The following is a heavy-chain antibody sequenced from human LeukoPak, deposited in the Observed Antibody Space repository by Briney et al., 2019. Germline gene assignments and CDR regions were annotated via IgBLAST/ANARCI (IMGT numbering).Heavy chain of an antibody. CDR1: GYTFDRSW. Sequence: GESLKISCQASGYTFDRSWIGWVRQMPGKGFQWLGIVYPRDSDTRYSPSVQGHVTITADTSTDTAYLQWGSLRASDTANYFCVQQIAVAGRTTSEYWYCIDVWGRGTAVSVSS. CDR2: VYPRDSDT. D-gene: IGHD6-19*01. J-gene: IGHJ6*03. V-gene: IGHV5-51*01. CDR3: VQQIAVAGRTTSEYWYCIDV.